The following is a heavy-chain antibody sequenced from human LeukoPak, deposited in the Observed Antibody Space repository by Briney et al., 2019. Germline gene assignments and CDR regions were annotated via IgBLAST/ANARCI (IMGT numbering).Heavy chain of an antibody. Sequence: GGSLRLSCAASGLTVSRNYMSWVRQAPGKGLESVSVIYSGGSTYYADSVRGRFTISRDNAKNSLYLQMNSLRAEDTAVYYCARASSSSAPFDYWGQGTLVTVSS. J-gene: IGHJ4*02. CDR3: ARASSSSAPFDY. CDR2: IYSGGST. D-gene: IGHD6-13*01. V-gene: IGHV3-53*01. CDR1: GLTVSRNY.